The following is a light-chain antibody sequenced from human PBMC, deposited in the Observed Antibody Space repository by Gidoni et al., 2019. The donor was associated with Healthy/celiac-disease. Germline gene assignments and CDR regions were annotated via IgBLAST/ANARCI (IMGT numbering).Light chain of an antibody. CDR3: QQLNSYPPGT. V-gene: IGKV1-9*01. CDR1: QGISSY. J-gene: IGKJ4*01. CDR2: AAS. Sequence: DIQLSQSLSFLSASVGDRVTITCRASQGISSYLAWYQQKPGKAPKLLIYAASTLQSGVPSRFSGSGSGTEFTLTISSLQPEDCATYYCQQLNSYPPGTFGGGTKVEIK.